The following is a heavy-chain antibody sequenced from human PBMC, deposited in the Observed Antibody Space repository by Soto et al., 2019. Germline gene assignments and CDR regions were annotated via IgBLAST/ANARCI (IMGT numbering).Heavy chain of an antibody. CDR3: AREVREDNITIFGVVITNYYYYYGMDV. CDR2: ISSSSSTI. D-gene: IGHD3-3*01. Sequence: PGGSLRLSCAASGFTFSSYSMNWVRQAPGKGLEWVSYISSSSSTIYYADSVKGRFTISRDNAKNSLYLQMNSLRDEDTAVYYCAREVREDNITIFGVVITNYYYYYGMDVWGQGTTVTVSS. CDR1: GFTFSSYS. J-gene: IGHJ6*02. V-gene: IGHV3-48*02.